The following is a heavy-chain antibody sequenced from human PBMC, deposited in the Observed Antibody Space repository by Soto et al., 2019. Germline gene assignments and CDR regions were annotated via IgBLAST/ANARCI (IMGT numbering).Heavy chain of an antibody. V-gene: IGHV4-59*08. J-gene: IGHJ6*03. CDR3: ARLKRGSGSYSYYYYMDV. D-gene: IGHD3-10*01. CDR2: IYYSGST. CDR1: GGSISSYH. Sequence: SEILSLTCTVSGGSISSYHWSWIRQPPGKGLEWIGYIYYSGSTNYNPSLKSRVTISVDTSKNQFSLKLSSVTAADTAVYYCARLKRGSGSYSYYYYMDVWGKGTTVNVSS.